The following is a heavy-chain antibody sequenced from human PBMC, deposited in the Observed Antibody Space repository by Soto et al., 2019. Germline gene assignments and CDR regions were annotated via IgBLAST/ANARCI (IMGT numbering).Heavy chain of an antibody. CDR3: AKSSYYDSSGPLGP. Sequence: LRLSCAASGFTFSSYGMHWVRQAPGKGLEWVAVISYDGSNKYYADSVKGRFTISRDNSKNTLYLQMNSLRAEDTAVYYCAKSSYYDSSGPLGPWGQGTLVTVSS. V-gene: IGHV3-30*18. D-gene: IGHD3-22*01. J-gene: IGHJ5*02. CDR2: ISYDGSNK. CDR1: GFTFSSYG.